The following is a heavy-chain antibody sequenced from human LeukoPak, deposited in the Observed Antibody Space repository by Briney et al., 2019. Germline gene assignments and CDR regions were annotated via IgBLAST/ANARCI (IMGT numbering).Heavy chain of an antibody. D-gene: IGHD1-14*01. CDR3: ARDLNRKAPLFYYYYYLDD. CDR1: GGTFSSYA. CDR2: IIPIFGTA. V-gene: IGHV1-69*06. Sequence: GASVKVSCMASGGTFSSYAISWVRQAPGQGLEWMGGIIPIFGTANYAQTFQGGVTITADKSTSTAYMELSSLRSEDTAVYYCARDLNRKAPLFYYYYYLDDWGKGTTVTVSS. J-gene: IGHJ6*03.